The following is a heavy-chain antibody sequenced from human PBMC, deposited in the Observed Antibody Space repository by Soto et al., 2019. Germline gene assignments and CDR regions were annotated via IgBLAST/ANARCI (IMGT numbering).Heavy chain of an antibody. CDR1: GGSFSGYY. V-gene: IGHV4-34*01. CDR3: ARGRGYYYYYGMDV. Sequence: KPSETLSLTCAVYGGSFSGYYWSWIRQPPGKGLEWIGEINHSGSTNYNPSLKSRVTISVDTSKNQFSLKLSSVTAADTAVYYCARGRGYYYYYGMDVWGQGTTVTVSS. CDR2: INHSGST. J-gene: IGHJ6*02.